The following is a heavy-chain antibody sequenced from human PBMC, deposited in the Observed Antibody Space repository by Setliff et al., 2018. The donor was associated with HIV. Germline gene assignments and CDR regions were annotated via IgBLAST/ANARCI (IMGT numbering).Heavy chain of an antibody. D-gene: IGHD2-2*01. CDR1: GYTFSSYD. CDR3: ARGPPIVVVPAALLTFDY. V-gene: IGHV1-8*03. Sequence: ASVKVSCKASGYTFSSYDINWVRQATGQGLEWMGWMNPNSGNTGYAQKFRGRVTLTADTSTSTAYMELRSLRSDDTAVYYCARGPPIVVVPAALLTFDYWGQGTLVTVSS. CDR2: MNPNSGNT. J-gene: IGHJ4*02.